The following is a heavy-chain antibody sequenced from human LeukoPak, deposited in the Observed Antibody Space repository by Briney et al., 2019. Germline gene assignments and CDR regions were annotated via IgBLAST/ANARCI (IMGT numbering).Heavy chain of an antibody. V-gene: IGHV4-34*12. D-gene: IGHD6-19*01. CDR2: FIHSGSI. CDR1: GGSFSGYY. J-gene: IGHJ3*02. CDR3: ARVEQLQEVVDAFDI. Sequence: PSETLSLTCGVSGGSFSGYYWSWIRQSPGKGLEWIGEFIHSGSINYNPSLKSRVTISLDTSMNHFSLKLSSVTAADTAVYYCARVEQLQEVVDAFDIWGQGTMVTVSS.